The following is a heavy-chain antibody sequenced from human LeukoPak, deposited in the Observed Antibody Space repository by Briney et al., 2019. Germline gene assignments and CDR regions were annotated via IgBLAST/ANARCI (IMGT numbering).Heavy chain of an antibody. CDR3: ARGSCSSGEVDY. Sequence: GRSLRLSCAASGFTFDDYAMHWVRQAPGKGLEWVSGISWNSGSIGYADSVKGRFTISRDNAKTSLYLQMNSLRAEDTAVYYCARGSCSSGEVDYWGQGTLVTVSS. J-gene: IGHJ4*02. V-gene: IGHV3-9*01. D-gene: IGHD6-19*01. CDR1: GFTFDDYA. CDR2: ISWNSGSI.